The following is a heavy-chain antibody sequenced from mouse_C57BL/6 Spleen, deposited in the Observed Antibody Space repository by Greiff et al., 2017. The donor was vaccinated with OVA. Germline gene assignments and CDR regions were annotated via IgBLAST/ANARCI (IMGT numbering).Heavy chain of an antibody. CDR2: INPSSGYT. V-gene: IGHV1-4*01. J-gene: IGHJ2*01. Sequence: QVQLQQSGAELARPGASVKMSCKASGYTFTSYTMHWVKQRPGQGLEWIGYINPSSGYTKYNQKFKDKATLTADKSSSTAYMQLSSLTSEDSAVYYCARSALRSSEDYFDYWGQGTTLTVSS. D-gene: IGHD1-1*01. CDR1: GYTFTSYT. CDR3: ARSALRSSEDYFDY.